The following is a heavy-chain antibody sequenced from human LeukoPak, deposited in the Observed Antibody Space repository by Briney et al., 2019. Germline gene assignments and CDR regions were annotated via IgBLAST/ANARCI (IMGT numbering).Heavy chain of an antibody. CDR1: GYTFTSYP. CDR3: ARDSTGTGLLEY. CDR2: SNGGNGNT. D-gene: IGHD1-7*01. V-gene: IGHV1-3*02. J-gene: IGHJ4*02. Sequence: ASVTVSCQASGYTFTSYPIHWVRQAPGQRLEWMGWSNGGNGNTKYSQEFQNRVTITRDTSASKAYMELSSLRSEDMAVYSCARDSTGTGLLEYWGQGTLVTVSS.